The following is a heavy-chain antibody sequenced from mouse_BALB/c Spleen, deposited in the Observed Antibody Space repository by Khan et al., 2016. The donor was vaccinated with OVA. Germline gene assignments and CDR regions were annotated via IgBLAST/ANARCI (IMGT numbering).Heavy chain of an antibody. V-gene: IGHV5-6*01. D-gene: IGHD4-1*01. CDR3: ASHLTGSFAY. CDR1: GFTFSSYS. J-gene: IGHJ3*01. Sequence: EVELVESGGDLVKPGGSLKLSCAASGFTFSSYSMSWVRQTPDKRLECVATISSGADYTYYPDSVKGRFTIYRDNAKHTLYLQMSSLKSEDTAMYYCASHLTGSFAYWGQGTLVTVSA. CDR2: ISSGADYT.